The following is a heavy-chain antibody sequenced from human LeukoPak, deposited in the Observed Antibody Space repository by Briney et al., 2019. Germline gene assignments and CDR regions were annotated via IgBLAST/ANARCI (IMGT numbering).Heavy chain of an antibody. J-gene: IGHJ4*02. Sequence: SETLSLTCAVYGGSFSGYYWSWIRQPPGKGLEWIGEINHSGSTNYNPSLKSRVTISVDTSKNQFSLKLSSVTAADTAVYYCARALGKLTTVTTFDYWGQGTLVTVSS. V-gene: IGHV4-34*01. CDR1: GGSFSGYY. D-gene: IGHD4-17*01. CDR2: INHSGST. CDR3: ARALGKLTTVTTFDY.